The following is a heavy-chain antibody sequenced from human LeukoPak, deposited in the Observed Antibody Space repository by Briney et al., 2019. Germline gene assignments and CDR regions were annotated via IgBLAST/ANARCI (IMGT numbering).Heavy chain of an antibody. D-gene: IGHD3-10*01. V-gene: IGHV3-53*04. CDR2: IYSGGST. J-gene: IGHJ6*02. CDR1: GFTVSSNY. CDR3: ARSITMVRGVIKNYYYGMDV. Sequence: GGSLRLSCAASGFTVSSNYMSWVRQAPGKGLEWVSVIYSGGSTYYADSVEGRFTISRHNSKNTLYLQMNSLRAEDTAVYYCARSITMVRGVIKNYYYGMDVWGQGTTVTVSS.